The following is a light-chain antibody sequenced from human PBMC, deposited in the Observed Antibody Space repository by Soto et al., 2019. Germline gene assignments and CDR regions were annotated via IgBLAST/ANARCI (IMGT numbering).Light chain of an antibody. Sequence: DIQMTQSPSSLSASVGDRVTITCRASQGISSWLAWYQQKPGKAPKLLIYAASSLQSGVPSRFSGSGSGTEFTLTISSLQPEDYAVYYCQQYKSWPMTFAPGTRLEIK. J-gene: IGKJ5*01. CDR2: AAS. CDR1: QGISSW. CDR3: QQYKSWPMT. V-gene: IGKV1-12*01.